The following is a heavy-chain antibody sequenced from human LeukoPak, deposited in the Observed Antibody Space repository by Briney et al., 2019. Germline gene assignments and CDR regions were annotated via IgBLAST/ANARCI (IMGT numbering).Heavy chain of an antibody. D-gene: IGHD6-19*01. CDR3: ARGVWLARDY. J-gene: IGHJ4*02. V-gene: IGHV4-59*02. CDR2: MHYSGTT. CDR1: GGSVSSYF. Sequence: KSSETLSLTCSVSGGSVSSYFWSWIRQPPGKGLEWIGYMHYSGTTNYNASLKSRLTMSVDTSKNQFSLMLSSVTAADTAVYYCARGVWLARDYWGQGTLVTVSS.